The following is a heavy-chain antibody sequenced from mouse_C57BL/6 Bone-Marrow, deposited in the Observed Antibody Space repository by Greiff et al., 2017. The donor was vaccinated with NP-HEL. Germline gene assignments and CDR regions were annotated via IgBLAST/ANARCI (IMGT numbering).Heavy chain of an antibody. CDR1: GYSITSGYY. V-gene: IGHV3-6*01. Sequence: EVQLVESGPGLVKPSQSLSLTCSVTGYSITSGYYWNWIRQFPGNNLEWMGYISYDGSNNYNPSLKNRISITRDTSKNQFFLKLNSVTTEDTATYYCARGDGYYIFDYWGQGTTLTVSS. J-gene: IGHJ2*01. CDR3: ARGDGYYIFDY. D-gene: IGHD2-3*01. CDR2: ISYDGSN.